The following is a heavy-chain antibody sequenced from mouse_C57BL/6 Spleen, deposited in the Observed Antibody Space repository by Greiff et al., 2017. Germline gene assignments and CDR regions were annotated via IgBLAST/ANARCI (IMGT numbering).Heavy chain of an antibody. V-gene: IGHV1-72*01. CDR1: GYTFTSYW. J-gene: IGHJ4*01. CDR2: IDPNSGGT. CDR3: ARGIYYGNYSYCYAMDY. Sequence: QVQLQQPGAELVKPGASVKLSCKASGYTFTSYWMHWVQQRPGRGLEWIGRIDPNSGGTKYNEKFKSKATLTVDKPSSTAYMQLSSLTSGDSAVYYCARGIYYGNYSYCYAMDYWGQGTSVTVSS. D-gene: IGHD2-1*01.